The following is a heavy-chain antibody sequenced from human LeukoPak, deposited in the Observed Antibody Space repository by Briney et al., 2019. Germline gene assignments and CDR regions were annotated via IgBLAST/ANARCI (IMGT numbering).Heavy chain of an antibody. CDR3: ARGRFGGGYYGSGSYYTFDY. D-gene: IGHD3-10*01. Sequence: GSSVTVSFTASGGTFSIYAISWVRQAPGQGLEWMGRIIPILGKANYAHKFQGRVTITTDKSTSTAYMELSSLRPEDTAVYYCARGRFGGGYYGSGSYYTFDYWGQGTLVTVSS. J-gene: IGHJ4*02. CDR2: IIPILGKA. CDR1: GGTFSIYA. V-gene: IGHV1-69*04.